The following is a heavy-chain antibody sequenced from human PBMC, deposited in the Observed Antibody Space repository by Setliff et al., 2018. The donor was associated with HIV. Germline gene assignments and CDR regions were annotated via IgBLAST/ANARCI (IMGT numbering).Heavy chain of an antibody. D-gene: IGHD3-10*01. CDR1: GYTFTNYY. J-gene: IGHJ5*02. CDR2: INPSGGSP. CDR3: ARDPASFSGTYSSDWFDP. V-gene: IGHV1-46*01. Sequence: ASVKVSCKTSGYTFTNYYVNWVRQAPGQGLEWMGMINPSGGSPSYAQKFRGRVTMTRNTSTSSVYMELSSLRSEDTAVYYCARDPASFSGTYSSDWFDPWGQGTLVTVSS.